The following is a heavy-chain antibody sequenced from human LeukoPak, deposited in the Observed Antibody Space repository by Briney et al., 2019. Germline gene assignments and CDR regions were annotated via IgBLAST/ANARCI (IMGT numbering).Heavy chain of an antibody. D-gene: IGHD1-1*01. Sequence: GRSLRLSCAASGFTFDDYARHGVRQAPGKGLEWVSGISWKSGSIGYADSVKGRFTISRDNAKNSMYLQMNRLRAEDTALYYCAKGLNGRSEYYYYGMDVWGQGTTVTVSS. CDR3: AKGLNGRSEYYYYGMDV. V-gene: IGHV3-9*01. J-gene: IGHJ6*02. CDR1: GFTFDDYA. CDR2: ISWKSGSI.